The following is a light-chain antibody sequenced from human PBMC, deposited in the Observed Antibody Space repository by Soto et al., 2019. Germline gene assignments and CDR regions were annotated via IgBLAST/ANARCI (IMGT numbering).Light chain of an antibody. CDR2: GNN. V-gene: IGLV1-44*01. Sequence: QSVLTQPPSASGTPGQRATISCSGSSSNVGTNTVHWYQHLPGTAPKLLIYGNNQRPSGVPDRFSGSSSGTSASLAISRLRSEDESDYYCATWDDSLNGYVFGTGTKVTVL. CDR3: ATWDDSLNGYV. CDR1: SSNVGTNT. J-gene: IGLJ1*01.